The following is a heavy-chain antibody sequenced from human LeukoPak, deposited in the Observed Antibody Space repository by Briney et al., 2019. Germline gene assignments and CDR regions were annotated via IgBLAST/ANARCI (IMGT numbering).Heavy chain of an antibody. CDR1: GGTFTSYA. V-gene: IGHV1-69*05. Sequence: ASVKVSCKASGGTFTSYAISWVRQAPGQGHEWKGGIIPICGTANYVQKFQCRVTITTDESTSTAYVELGSVRSEGTAVYYCSRFFPDCTNGVCYTEWFDPWGQGTLVTVSS. J-gene: IGHJ5*02. D-gene: IGHD2-8*01. CDR2: IIPICGTA. CDR3: SRFFPDCTNGVCYTEWFDP.